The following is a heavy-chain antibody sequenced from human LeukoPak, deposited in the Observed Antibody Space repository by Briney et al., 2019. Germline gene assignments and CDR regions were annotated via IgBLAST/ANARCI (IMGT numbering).Heavy chain of an antibody. CDR1: GFTVSDNY. Sequence: GGSLRLSCAASGFTVSDNYVSCVRQAPGKGLEWVSVMYSRGDTYYANSVKGRFTFSRDISKNTLYLQMNGLRVEDTAMYYCARDAPQVPAAGVLASWGQGTLVIVSS. D-gene: IGHD6-13*01. V-gene: IGHV3-53*01. CDR2: MYSRGDT. J-gene: IGHJ5*02. CDR3: ARDAPQVPAAGVLAS.